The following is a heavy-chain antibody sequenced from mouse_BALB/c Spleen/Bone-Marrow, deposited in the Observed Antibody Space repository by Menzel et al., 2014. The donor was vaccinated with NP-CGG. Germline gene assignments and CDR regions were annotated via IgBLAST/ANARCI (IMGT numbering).Heavy chain of an antibody. CDR2: IDPSDSYT. CDR3: TNLGAY. Sequence: QVQLQQSGAELVKPGASVKMSCKASGYTFTSYWMHWVKQRPGQGLEWIGAIDPSDSYTHYNQEFKGKATLTVDTSSSTAYMQISGLTSEDSAGYFCTNLGAYWGQGTLVTVSA. CDR1: GYTFTSYW. J-gene: IGHJ3*01. V-gene: IGHV1S127*01. D-gene: IGHD4-1*01.